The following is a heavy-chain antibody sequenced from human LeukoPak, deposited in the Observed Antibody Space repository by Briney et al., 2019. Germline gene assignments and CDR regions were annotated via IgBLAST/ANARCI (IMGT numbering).Heavy chain of an antibody. CDR1: GGSISSYY. CDR2: IYTSGST. D-gene: IGHD3-22*01. V-gene: IGHV4-4*07. J-gene: IGHJ6*03. CDR3: VRVIGAPNYYYYMDV. Sequence: SETLSLTCTVSGGSISSYYWSWIRQPAGKGLEWIGRIYTSGSTNYNPSLKSRVTMSVDTSKNQFSLKLSSVTAADTAVYYCVRVIGAPNYYYYMDVWGKGTTVTVSS.